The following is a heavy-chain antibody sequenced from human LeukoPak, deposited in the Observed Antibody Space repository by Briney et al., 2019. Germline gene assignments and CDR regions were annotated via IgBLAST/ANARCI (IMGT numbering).Heavy chain of an antibody. V-gene: IGHV3-13*01. CDR2: IWTASDT. Sequence: PGGSLRLSCAASGFTFSSFDMHWVRHPTGQGLEWVSNIWTASDTYYPGSVEGRFTLSRDKAKNSLYLQMNSLTAGDTAVYYCARGPPRGKYYYMDVGGKGTTVTVSS. D-gene: IGHD1-1*01. J-gene: IGHJ6*03. CDR1: GFTFSSFD. CDR3: ARGPPRGKYYYMDV.